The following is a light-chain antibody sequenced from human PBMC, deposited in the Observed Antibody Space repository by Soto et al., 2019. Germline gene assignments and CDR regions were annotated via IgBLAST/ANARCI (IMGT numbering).Light chain of an antibody. CDR1: PSVTNY. J-gene: IGKJ5*01. Sequence: IVLTQSPATLSLSPGERATLSCRASPSVTNYLAWYQQRPGQAPRLLIYGAFNRATGIPARFSGSGSGTDFPLTISSLEPEDSAVYYCQQRNVWHPVTFGQGTRLEIK. CDR3: QQRNVWHPVT. V-gene: IGKV3D-11*02. CDR2: GAF.